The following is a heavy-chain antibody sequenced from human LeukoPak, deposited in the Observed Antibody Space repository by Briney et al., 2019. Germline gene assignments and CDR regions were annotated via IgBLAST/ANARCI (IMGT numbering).Heavy chain of an antibody. V-gene: IGHV1-69*13. CDR3: ARLGHCGETNCYSDFYYMDV. J-gene: IGHJ6*03. Sequence: WASVNVSCKASGGTFSNYAVSWVRQAPGQGLEWMGGIIPVFEKPNYARKFQDRVTITADESTATAYMELSSLTSEDTAIYFCARLGHCGETNCYSDFYYMDVWGKGTTVIVSS. CDR2: IIPVFEKP. D-gene: IGHD2-21*01. CDR1: GGTFSNYA.